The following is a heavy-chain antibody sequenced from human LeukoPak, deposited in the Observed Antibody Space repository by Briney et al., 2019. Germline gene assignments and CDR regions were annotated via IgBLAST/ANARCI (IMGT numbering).Heavy chain of an antibody. D-gene: IGHD1-14*01. CDR1: GFTFTNYG. CDR3: AKGCQCPSGLSSWFDP. V-gene: IGHV3-23*01. CDR2: LSGSGDGQ. J-gene: IGHJ5*02. Sequence: PGGSLRLSCSASGFTFTNYGMSWVRQAPGKGLEWVSGLSGSGDGQFYADSVEGRFTISRDISKNMWYLQMDSLRAEDTAVYYCAKGCQCPSGLSSWFDPRGQGTLVAVSS.